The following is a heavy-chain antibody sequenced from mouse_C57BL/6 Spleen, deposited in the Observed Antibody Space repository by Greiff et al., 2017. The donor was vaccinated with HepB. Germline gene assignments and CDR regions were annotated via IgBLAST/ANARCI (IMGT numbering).Heavy chain of an antibody. Sequence: QVPLQQPGTELVKPGASVTLSCKASGYTFTNYWMHLLKQRPGQGLEWIGIINPSNGGTKYNEKFKSKATLTVDKSSSTAYMQLSSLTSEDSAVYYCARSGNYGNYWYFDVWGTGTTVTVSS. D-gene: IGHD2-1*01. CDR2: INPSNGGT. CDR1: GYTFTNYW. V-gene: IGHV1-53*01. CDR3: ARSGNYGNYWYFDV. J-gene: IGHJ1*03.